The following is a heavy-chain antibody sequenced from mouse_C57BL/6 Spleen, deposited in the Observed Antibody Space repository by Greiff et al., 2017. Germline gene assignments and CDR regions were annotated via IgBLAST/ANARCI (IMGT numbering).Heavy chain of an antibody. Sequence: EVQLQESGTVLARPGASVKMSCKTSGYTFTSYWMHWVKQRPGQGLEWIGAIYPGNGDTSYNQKFKGTAKLTAVTSASTAYMELSSLTNEDAAVYYCTRSGSSWEYFDYWGQGTTLTVSS. D-gene: IGHD1-1*01. CDR3: TRSGSSWEYFDY. J-gene: IGHJ2*01. V-gene: IGHV1-5*01. CDR2: IYPGNGDT. CDR1: GYTFTSYW.